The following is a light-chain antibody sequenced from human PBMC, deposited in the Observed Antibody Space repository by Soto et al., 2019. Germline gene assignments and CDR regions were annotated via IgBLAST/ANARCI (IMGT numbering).Light chain of an antibody. CDR2: GAS. CDR3: QQYGRPSRT. V-gene: IGKV3-20*01. CDR1: QSVSSY. J-gene: IGKJ1*01. Sequence: EIVLTQSPGTLSLSPGERATLSCRASQSVSSYLAWYQQKPGQAPRLLIYGASSRATGIPDRFSGSGSGTDFTHTISRLEPEDFAVYYCQQYGRPSRTFGKGTKVEIK.